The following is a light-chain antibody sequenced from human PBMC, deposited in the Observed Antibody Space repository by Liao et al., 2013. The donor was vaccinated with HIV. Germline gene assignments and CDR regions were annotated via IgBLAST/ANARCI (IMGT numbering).Light chain of an antibody. CDR1: RSLALN. V-gene: IGLV3-21*04. Sequence: GSVTPGQTARITCGGNRSLALNMCIGTSRGQAGAPVVVIYYDSDRPSEISERFSGSHSGNTATLIINRVEAGDEADYYCQVWDSVSDHRVFGGGTKLTVL. CDR2: YDS. J-gene: IGLJ2*01. CDR3: QVWDSVSDHRV.